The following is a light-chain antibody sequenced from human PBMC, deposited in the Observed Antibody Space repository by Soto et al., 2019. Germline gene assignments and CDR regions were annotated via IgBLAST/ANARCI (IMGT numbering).Light chain of an antibody. CDR2: VAS. J-gene: IGKJ4*01. CDR1: QSVSSN. V-gene: IGKV3-15*01. CDR3: QQYNVWPLT. Sequence: EIVMTQSPATLSVPPGERATLSCRASQSVSSNLAWYQQKPGQTPKLLIYVASTRATGIPARFSGSGSGTEFTLIISSLQSEDFAVYYCQQYNVWPLTFGGGTKVEFK.